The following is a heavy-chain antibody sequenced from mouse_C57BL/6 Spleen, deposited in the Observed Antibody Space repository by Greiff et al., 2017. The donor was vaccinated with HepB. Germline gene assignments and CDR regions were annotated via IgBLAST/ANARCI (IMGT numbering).Heavy chain of an antibody. J-gene: IGHJ2*01. Sequence: QVQLQQSGAELVRPGASVTLSCKASGYTFTDYEMHWVKQTPVHGLEWIGAIDPETGGTAYNQKFKGKAILTADKSSSTAYMELRSLTSEDSAVYYCTTVVATNYFDYWGQGTTLTVSS. CDR3: TTVVATNYFDY. D-gene: IGHD1-1*01. V-gene: IGHV1-15*01. CDR1: GYTFTDYE. CDR2: IDPETGGT.